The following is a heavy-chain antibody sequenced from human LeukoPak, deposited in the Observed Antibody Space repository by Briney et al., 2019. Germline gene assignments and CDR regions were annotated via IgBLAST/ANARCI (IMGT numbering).Heavy chain of an antibody. Sequence: SGPRLVKPTQTLTLTCTFSGFSLSTSGVGVGWIRQPPGKALEWLALIYWDDDKRYSPSLKSRLTITKDTSKNQVVLTMTNMDPVDTATYYCAHRGYSPNGNWFDPWGQGTLVTVSS. CDR1: GFSLSTSGVG. J-gene: IGHJ5*02. D-gene: IGHD5-18*01. CDR3: AHRGYSPNGNWFDP. V-gene: IGHV2-5*02. CDR2: IYWDDDK.